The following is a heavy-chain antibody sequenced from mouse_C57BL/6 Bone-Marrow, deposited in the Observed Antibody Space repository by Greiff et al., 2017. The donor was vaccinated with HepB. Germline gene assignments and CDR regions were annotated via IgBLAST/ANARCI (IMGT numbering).Heavy chain of an antibody. CDR1: GYTFTSYW. V-gene: IGHV1-61*01. J-gene: IGHJ3*01. D-gene: IGHD1-1*01. CDR2: IYPSDSET. CDR3: ARSGILRAWFAY. Sequence: VQLQQPGAELVRPGSSVKLSCKASGYTFTSYWMDWVKQRPGQGLEWIGNIYPSDSETHYNQKFKDKATLTVDKSSSTAYMQLSSLTSEDSAVYYCARSGILRAWFAYWGQGTLVTVSA.